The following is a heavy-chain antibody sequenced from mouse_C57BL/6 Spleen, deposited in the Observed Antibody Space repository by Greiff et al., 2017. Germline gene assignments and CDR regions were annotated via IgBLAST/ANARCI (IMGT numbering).Heavy chain of an antibody. D-gene: IGHD2-5*01. CDR3: AREPYSNNWYFDV. CDR1: GYTFTSYW. J-gene: IGHJ1*03. Sequence: QVQLQQPGAELVKPGASVKLSCKASGYTFTSYWMHWVKQRPGQGLEWIGMIHPNSGSTNYNEKFKSKATLTVDKSSSTAYMQLSSLTSEDSAVYYCAREPYSNNWYFDVWGTGTTVTVAS. CDR2: IHPNSGST. V-gene: IGHV1-64*01.